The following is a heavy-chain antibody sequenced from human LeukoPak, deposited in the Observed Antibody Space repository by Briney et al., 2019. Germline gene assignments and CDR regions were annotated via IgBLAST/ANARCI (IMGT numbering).Heavy chain of an antibody. J-gene: IGHJ4*02. CDR1: GFTFSSYS. CDR3: ARGGDSSSSGFDY. Sequence: PGGSLRLSCAASGFTFSSYSMNWVRQTPGKGLEWVSSISSSSSYIYYADSVKGRFTISRDNAKNSLYLQMNSLRAEDTAVYYCARGGDSSSSGFDYWGQGTLVTVSS. D-gene: IGHD6-6*01. V-gene: IGHV3-21*01. CDR2: ISSSSSYI.